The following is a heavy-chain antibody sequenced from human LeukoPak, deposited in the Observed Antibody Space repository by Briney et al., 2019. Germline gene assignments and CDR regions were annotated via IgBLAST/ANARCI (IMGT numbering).Heavy chain of an antibody. V-gene: IGHV3-30*04. Sequence: GGSLRLSCAASGFTFSSYATHWVRQAPGKGLEWVAVISYDGSNKYYADSVKGRFTISRDNSKNTLYLQMNSLRAEDTAVYYRARDHGRYYGSGSYYGWFDPWGQGTLVTVSS. D-gene: IGHD3-10*01. CDR1: GFTFSSYA. CDR3: ARDHGRYYGSGSYYGWFDP. J-gene: IGHJ5*02. CDR2: ISYDGSNK.